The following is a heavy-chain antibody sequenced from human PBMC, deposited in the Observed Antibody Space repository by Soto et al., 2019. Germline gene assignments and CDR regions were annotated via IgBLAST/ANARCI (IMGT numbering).Heavy chain of an antibody. V-gene: IGHV1-18*01. Sequence: GASVKVSCKASGYTFTGYGMSWVRQAPGQGLEWMGWISAYNGNTNYAQKLQGRVTMTTDTSTSTAYMELRSLRSDDTAVYYCARDERRYCSGGSCDAFDIWGQGTMVTVSS. CDR3: ARDERRYCSGGSCDAFDI. D-gene: IGHD2-15*01. CDR2: ISAYNGNT. J-gene: IGHJ3*02. CDR1: GYTFTGYG.